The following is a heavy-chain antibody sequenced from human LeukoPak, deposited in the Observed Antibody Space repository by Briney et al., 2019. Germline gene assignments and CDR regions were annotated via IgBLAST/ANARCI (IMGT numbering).Heavy chain of an antibody. CDR3: ARVWSYYEPYFQH. CDR2: IRYDGSNK. Sequence: GGSLRLSCAASGFTFSSYGMHWVRQAPGKGLEWVAFIRYDGSNKYYADSVKGRFTISRDNSKNTLYLQMNSLRAEDTAVYYCARVWSYYEPYFQHWGQGTLLTVSS. D-gene: IGHD1-26*01. V-gene: IGHV3-30*02. J-gene: IGHJ1*01. CDR1: GFTFSSYG.